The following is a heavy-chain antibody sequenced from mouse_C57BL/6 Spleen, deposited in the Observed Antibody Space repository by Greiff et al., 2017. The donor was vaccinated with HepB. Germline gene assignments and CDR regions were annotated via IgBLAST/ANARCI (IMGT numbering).Heavy chain of an antibody. CDR2: IDPSDSYT. CDR1: GYTFTSYW. J-gene: IGHJ3*01. CDR3: APGEDYGPFAY. D-gene: IGHD1-1*01. Sequence: QVQLQQPGAELVKPGASVKLSFKASGYTFTSYWMQWVKQRPGQGLEWIGEIDPSDSYTNYNQKFKGKATLTVDTSSSTAYMQLSSLTSEDSAVYYCAPGEDYGPFAYWGQGTLVTVSA. V-gene: IGHV1-50*01.